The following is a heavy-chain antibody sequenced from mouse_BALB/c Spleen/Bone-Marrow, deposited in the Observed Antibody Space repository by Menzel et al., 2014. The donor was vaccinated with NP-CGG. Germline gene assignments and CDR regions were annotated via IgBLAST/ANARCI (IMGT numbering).Heavy chain of an antibody. CDR2: MSSGSSTI. J-gene: IGHJ4*01. D-gene: IGHD1-1*01. Sequence: EVKLVESGGGLVQPGVSRKLSCAASGFTFGSFGMHWVRQAPEKGLEWVAYMSSGSSTIYYADTVKGRFTISRDNPKNTLFLQMTSLRSEDTAMYYCARERRYYGSIHDYYALDYWGQGTPVTVSS. CDR1: GFTFGSFG. CDR3: ARERRYYGSIHDYYALDY. V-gene: IGHV5-17*02.